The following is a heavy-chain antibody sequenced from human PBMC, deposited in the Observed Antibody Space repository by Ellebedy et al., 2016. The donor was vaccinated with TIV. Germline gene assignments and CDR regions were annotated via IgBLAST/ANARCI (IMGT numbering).Heavy chain of an antibody. V-gene: IGHV3-66*01. CDR1: GFTVSNNY. J-gene: IGHJ4*02. CDR2: IYSGGST. CDR3: ARAGEYSYGYSFDY. Sequence: GESLKISCAASGFTVSNNYMIWVRQAPGKGLEWVSLIYSGGSTYYADSVKGRFTISRDNSKNSLYLQMNSLRDEDTAVYYCARAGEYSYGYSFDYWGQGTLVTVSS. D-gene: IGHD5-18*01.